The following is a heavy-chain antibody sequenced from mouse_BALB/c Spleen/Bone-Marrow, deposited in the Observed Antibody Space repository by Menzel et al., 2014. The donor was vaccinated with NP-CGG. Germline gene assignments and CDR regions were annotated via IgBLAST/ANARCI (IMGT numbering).Heavy chain of an antibody. V-gene: IGHV1-80*01. CDR3: ARGDFDYDFTMDY. Sequence: VKLMESGAELVRPGSSVKISCKASGYVFSSYWMNWVKQRPGQGLEWIGQIFPGDGDTNYNGQFKGKATLTADRSSSTAFMQLSSLTSEDSAVYFCARGDFDYDFTMDYRGQGTSVTVSS. CDR2: IFPGDGDT. J-gene: IGHJ4*01. CDR1: GYVFSSYW. D-gene: IGHD2-4*01.